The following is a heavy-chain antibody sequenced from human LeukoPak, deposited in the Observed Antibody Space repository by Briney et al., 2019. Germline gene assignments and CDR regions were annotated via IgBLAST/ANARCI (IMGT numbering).Heavy chain of an antibody. CDR2: ISAYNGNT. D-gene: IGHD6-19*01. J-gene: IGHJ6*03. Sequence: GASVKVSCKASGYTFTTYGITWVRQAPGQGLEWMGLISAYNGNTNYAQKLQGRVTMTTDTSTSTAYMELRSLRSDDTAVYYCARVGWSSGWTYYYYYYMDVWGKGTTVTVSS. V-gene: IGHV1-18*01. CDR1: GYTFTTYG. CDR3: ARVGWSSGWTYYYYYYMDV.